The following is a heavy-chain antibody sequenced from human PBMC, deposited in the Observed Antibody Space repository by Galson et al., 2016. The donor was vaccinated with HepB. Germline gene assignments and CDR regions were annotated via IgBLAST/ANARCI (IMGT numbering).Heavy chain of an antibody. CDR2: ISSSSTTI. CDR3: ARDRDLADALDV. J-gene: IGHJ3*01. D-gene: IGHD3-10*01. Sequence: SLRLSCAAPGFTFSSYSMNWVRQAPGKGLEWISYISSSSTTIYYADSVKGRFTISRDNGKNSLYLQVNSLRGEDTAVYYCARDRDLADALDVWGQGTMVTVSP. V-gene: IGHV3-48*01. CDR1: GFTFSSYS.